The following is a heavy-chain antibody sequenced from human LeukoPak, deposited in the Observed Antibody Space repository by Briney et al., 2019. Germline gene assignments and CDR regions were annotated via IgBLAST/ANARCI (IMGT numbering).Heavy chain of an antibody. CDR2: IDTDEGST. J-gene: IGHJ4*02. D-gene: IGHD3-3*01. V-gene: IGHV3-74*01. CDR1: GFTVSSYW. CDR3: AKERYYDFWSGQDS. Sequence: GGSPRLSCAASGFTVSSYWMHWVRQAPGKGLVWVSRIDTDEGSTNYADSVKGRFTISRDNAKNTLYLQMNSLRAEDTAVYYCAKERYYDFWSGQDSWGQGTLVTVSS.